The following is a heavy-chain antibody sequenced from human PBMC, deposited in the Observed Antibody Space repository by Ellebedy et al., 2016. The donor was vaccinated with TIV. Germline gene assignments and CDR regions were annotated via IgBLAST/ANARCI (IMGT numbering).Heavy chain of an antibody. CDR1: GVSVSRGNFY. J-gene: IGHJ4*02. Sequence: SETLSLTCNVSGVSVSRGNFYWSWIRQAPGKGLEWIGSIQNGGTMNYNPSLKGRVSMSVDTAKNQVSLTLRSATAAETAVYYCARYREGWLVTGYDHWGQGIQVSVSS. CDR2: IQNGGTM. D-gene: IGHD5-12*01. V-gene: IGHV4-61*01. CDR3: ARYREGWLVTGYDH.